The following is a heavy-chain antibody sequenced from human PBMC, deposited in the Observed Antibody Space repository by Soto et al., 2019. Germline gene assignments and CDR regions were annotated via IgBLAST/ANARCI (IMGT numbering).Heavy chain of an antibody. Sequence: QVQLQESGPGLVKPSQTLSLTCTVSGGSISSGVYYWSWIRQAPGKGLEWIGYVYYSGSTYYNPSRKSRVTISVDTSKNQCSLKLSSGTAAGTAVSYCARAVRGSYYDSWGQGTLVTVSS. V-gene: IGHV4-30-4*01. CDR2: VYYSGST. D-gene: IGHD3-10*02. J-gene: IGHJ4*02. CDR3: ARAVRGSYYDS. CDR1: GGSISSGVYY.